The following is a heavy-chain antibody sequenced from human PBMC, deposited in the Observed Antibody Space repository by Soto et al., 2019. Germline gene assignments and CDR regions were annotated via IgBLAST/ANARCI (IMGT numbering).Heavy chain of an antibody. CDR2: ISSSSSYI. CDR1: GFTFSSYS. J-gene: IGHJ4*02. Sequence: GGSLRLSCAASGFTFSSYSMNWVRQAPGKGLEWVSSISSSSSYIYYADSVKGRFTISRDNAKNSLYLQMNSLRAEDTAVYYCARGYDYVWGSYRYPRFDYWGQGTLVTVSS. D-gene: IGHD3-16*02. V-gene: IGHV3-21*01. CDR3: ARGYDYVWGSYRYPRFDY.